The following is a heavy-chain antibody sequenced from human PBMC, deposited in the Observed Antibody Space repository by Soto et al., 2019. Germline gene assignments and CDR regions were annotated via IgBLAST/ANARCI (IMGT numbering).Heavy chain of an antibody. J-gene: IGHJ4*02. V-gene: IGHV3-23*01. Sequence: GGSLRLSCAASGFTLSSYAMSWVRQAPGKGLEWVAAISGSGTSTYYADSVKGRFTISKDNSKNTLYLQMNSLRAEDTAVYYCARDRQGIAAEILDYWGQGTLVTVSS. D-gene: IGHD6-13*01. CDR3: ARDRQGIAAEILDY. CDR2: ISGSGTST. CDR1: GFTLSSYA.